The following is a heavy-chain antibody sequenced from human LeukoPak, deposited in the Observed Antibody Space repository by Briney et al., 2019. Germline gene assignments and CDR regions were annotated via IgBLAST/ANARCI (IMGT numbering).Heavy chain of an antibody. D-gene: IGHD6-19*01. CDR3: ARGGGYSSGWYHGLNWFDP. CDR1: GGSFSGYY. J-gene: IGHJ5*02. CDR2: INHSGST. V-gene: IGHV4-34*01. Sequence: SETLSLTFAVYGGSFSGYYWSWIRPPPGKGLEWIGAINHSGSTNYNPSLKGRVTISVDTSKNQFSLKLSSVTAADTAVYYCARGGGYSSGWYHGLNWFDPWGQGTLVTVSS.